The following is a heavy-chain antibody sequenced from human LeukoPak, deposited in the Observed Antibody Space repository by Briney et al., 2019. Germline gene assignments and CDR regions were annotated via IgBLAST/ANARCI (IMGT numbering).Heavy chain of an antibody. V-gene: IGHV1-18*01. CDR3: ARDNWWFNYYYYGMDV. J-gene: IGHJ6*02. Sequence: ASVKVSCKASGYTFTSYSISWVRQAPGQGLEWMGWISAYNGNTNYAQKLQGRVTMTTDTSTGTAYMELRSLRSDDTAVYYCARDNWWFNYYYYGMDVWGQGTTVTVSS. CDR2: ISAYNGNT. D-gene: IGHD2-8*02. CDR1: GYTFTSYS.